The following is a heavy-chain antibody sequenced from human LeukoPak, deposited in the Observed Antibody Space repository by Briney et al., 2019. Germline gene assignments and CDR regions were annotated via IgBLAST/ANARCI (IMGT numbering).Heavy chain of an antibody. CDR2: IYTSGST. CDR1: GGSISSYS. D-gene: IGHD3-22*01. V-gene: IGHV4-4*07. CDR3: AGLAYYYDSSVRADAFDI. J-gene: IGHJ3*02. Sequence: PSETLSLTCTVSGGSISSYSWSWIRQPAGKGLGWIGRIYTSGSTNYNPSLKSRVTMSVDTSKNQFSLKLSSVTAADTAVYYCAGLAYYYDSSVRADAFDIWGQRTMVTVSS.